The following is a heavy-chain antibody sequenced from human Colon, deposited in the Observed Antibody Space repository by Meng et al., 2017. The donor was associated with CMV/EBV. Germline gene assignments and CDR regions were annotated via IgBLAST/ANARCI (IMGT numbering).Heavy chain of an antibody. CDR2: IKQDGSEK. V-gene: IGHV3-7*01. D-gene: IGHD3-22*01. Sequence: GESLKISCTTSEFTFSRYWMSWVRQAPGKGLEWVANIKQDGSEKNYVDSVKGRFTISRDIAKNSLYLQMNSLRAEDTAVYYCARNPFDSSGYYFDYWGQGVLVTVSS. CDR3: ARNPFDSSGYYFDY. CDR1: EFTFSRYW. J-gene: IGHJ4*02.